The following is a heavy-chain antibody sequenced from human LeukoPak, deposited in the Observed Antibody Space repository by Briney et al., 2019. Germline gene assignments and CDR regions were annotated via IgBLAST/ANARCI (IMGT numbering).Heavy chain of an antibody. V-gene: IGHV3-48*01. D-gene: IGHD2-8*01. CDR2: ISSSSSTI. CDR1: GFTFSSYS. Sequence: GGSLRLSCAASGFTFSSYSMNWVRQAPGKGLEWISYISSSSSTIYYADSVKGRFTISRDNAKNSLYLQMNNLRVEDTAVYYCARVRTIGAVVNYYYYYMDVWGKGTTVTVSS. CDR3: ARVRTIGAVVNYYYYYMDV. J-gene: IGHJ6*03.